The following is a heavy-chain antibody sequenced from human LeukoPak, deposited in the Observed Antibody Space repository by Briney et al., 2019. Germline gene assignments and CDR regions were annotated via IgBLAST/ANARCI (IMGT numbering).Heavy chain of an antibody. CDR3: ARDPYGGTDY. CDR1: GLTFSNYW. V-gene: IGHV3-7*01. CDR2: IKQDGSDK. D-gene: IGHD4-23*01. J-gene: IGHJ4*02. Sequence: GGSVGLSCAASGLTFSNYWMSCVRQARGKALEWVANIKQDGSDKYYVDSVKGRFTISRDNAKNLMFLQMNSLRAEDTAMYYCARDPYGGTDYWGQGTLVTVSS.